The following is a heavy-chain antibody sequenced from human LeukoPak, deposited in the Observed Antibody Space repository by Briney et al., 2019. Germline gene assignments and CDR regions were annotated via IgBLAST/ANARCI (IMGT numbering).Heavy chain of an antibody. CDR1: GFTFSSYE. V-gene: IGHV3-48*03. J-gene: IGHJ4*02. Sequence: PSGGSLRLSCAASGFTFSSYEMNWVRQAPGKGLEWVSSISRGGSPIYYADSVKGRFTTSRDNAKKSLFLQMSSLRAEDTAVYYCTRVSWRGEIYWGQGTLVSVSS. D-gene: IGHD3-3*01. CDR3: TRVSWRGEIY. CDR2: ISRGGSPI.